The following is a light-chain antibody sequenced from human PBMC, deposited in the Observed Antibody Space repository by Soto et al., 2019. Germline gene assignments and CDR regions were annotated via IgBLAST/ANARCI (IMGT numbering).Light chain of an antibody. CDR3: QQYNSYPYT. CDR1: QSINIW. Sequence: DIQMTQSPSTLSASEGDRVTITCRASQSINIWLAWYQQKPGKAPKILIYKASSLESGVPSRFSGSGSGTEFTLTIRSLQPDDFATYYCQQYNSYPYTFGQGTKLEIK. J-gene: IGKJ2*01. V-gene: IGKV1-5*03. CDR2: KAS.